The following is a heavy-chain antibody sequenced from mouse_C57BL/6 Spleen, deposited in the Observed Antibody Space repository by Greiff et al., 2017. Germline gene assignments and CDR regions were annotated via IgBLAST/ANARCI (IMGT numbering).Heavy chain of an antibody. J-gene: IGHJ1*03. CDR2: IDPENGDT. D-gene: IGHD1-1*02. CDR1: GFNIKDDY. CDR3: TTGGKAPYWYFDV. V-gene: IGHV14-4*01. Sequence: EVQLQQSGAELVRPGASVKLSCTASGFNIKDDYMHWVKQRPEQGLEWIGWIDPENGDTEYASKFQGKATITADTSSNTAYLPLSSLTSEDTAVYYCTTGGKAPYWYFDVWGTGTTVTVSS.